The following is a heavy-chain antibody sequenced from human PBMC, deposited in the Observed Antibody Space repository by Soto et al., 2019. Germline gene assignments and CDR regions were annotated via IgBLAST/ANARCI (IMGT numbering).Heavy chain of an antibody. Sequence: SETLSLTCSVSGGSISSSSYFWGWIRQPPGKGLEWIGSIYYSGSTYYNPSLKSRVTVSVDTSKNQFSLKLSSVTAADTALSYCARHPSDSWLDPWGQGTLVTVSP. D-gene: IGHD2-21*02. CDR3: ARHPSDSWLDP. V-gene: IGHV4-39*01. CDR1: GGSISSSSYF. CDR2: IYYSGST. J-gene: IGHJ5*02.